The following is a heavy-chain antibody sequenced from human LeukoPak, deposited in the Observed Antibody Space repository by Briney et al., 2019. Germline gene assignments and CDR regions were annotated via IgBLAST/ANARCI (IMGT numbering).Heavy chain of an antibody. J-gene: IGHJ3*02. CDR3: ARGIKGQYQDAFDI. CDR1: GFTLSSYA. Sequence: HPGGSLRLSCAASGFTLSSYAMSWVRQAPGKGLQWVSGISGSGGSTYYADSVKGRFTISRDNSKNTLYLQMNSLRAEDTAVYYCARGIKGQYQDAFDIWGQGTMVTVSS. CDR2: ISGSGGST. D-gene: IGHD2-2*01. V-gene: IGHV3-23*01.